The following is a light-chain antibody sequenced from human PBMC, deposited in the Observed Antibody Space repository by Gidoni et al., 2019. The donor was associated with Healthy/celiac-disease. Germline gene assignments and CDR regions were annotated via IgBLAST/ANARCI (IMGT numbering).Light chain of an antibody. J-gene: IGKJ4*01. CDR3: QQSYSTPPLT. CDR1: HSNSSD. Sequence: DIQMTQSPSSLSASVGDRVTITSRASHSNSSDLNWYQQKPGKAPKLLIYASSRLQSGVPSRLSGSGSGTDFTLTISSLQPEDFATYYCQQSYSTPPLTFGGXTKVEIK. V-gene: IGKV1-39*01. CDR2: ASS.